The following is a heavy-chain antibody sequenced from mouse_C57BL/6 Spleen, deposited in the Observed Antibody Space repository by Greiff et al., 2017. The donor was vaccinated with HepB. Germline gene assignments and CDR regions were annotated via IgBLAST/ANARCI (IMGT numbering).Heavy chain of an antibody. CDR1: GYTFTSYW. CDR3: ARKAIYDGYYGYAMDY. D-gene: IGHD2-3*01. V-gene: IGHV1-72*01. Sequence: QVQLQQPGAELVKPGASVKLSCKASGYTFTSYWMHWVKQRPGRGLEWIGRIDPNSGGTKYNEKFKSKATLTVDKPSSTAYMQLSSLTSADSAVYYCARKAIYDGYYGYAMDYWGQGTSVTVSS. CDR2: IDPNSGGT. J-gene: IGHJ4*01.